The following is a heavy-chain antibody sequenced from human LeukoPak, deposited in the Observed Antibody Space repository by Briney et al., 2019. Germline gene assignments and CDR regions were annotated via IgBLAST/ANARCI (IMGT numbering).Heavy chain of an antibody. CDR3: AGFSYEVFDY. CDR2: IYSSGST. V-gene: IGHV4-4*07. CDR1: GGSITSYY. Sequence: SETLSLTCTVSGGSITSYYWSWIRQPAGKGLEWIGRIYSSGSTNYNPSLKSRVTMSVDTSKNQSSLKLTSLTAADTAVYYCAGFSYEVFDYWGQGTLVTVSS. D-gene: IGHD3-3*01. J-gene: IGHJ4*02.